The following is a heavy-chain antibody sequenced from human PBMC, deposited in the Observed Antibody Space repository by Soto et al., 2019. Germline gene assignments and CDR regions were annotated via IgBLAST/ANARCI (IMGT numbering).Heavy chain of an antibody. CDR1: GFTFSSYE. D-gene: IGHD3-22*01. J-gene: IGHJ3*02. V-gene: IGHV3-48*03. CDR2: ISSSGSTI. Sequence: GGSLRLSCAASGFTFSSYEMNWVRQAPGKGLEWVSYISSSGSTIYYADSVKGRFTISRDNAKNSLYLQMNSLRAEDTAVYYCARTYYDSSGYRLFDAFDIWGQGTMVTVSS. CDR3: ARTYYDSSGYRLFDAFDI.